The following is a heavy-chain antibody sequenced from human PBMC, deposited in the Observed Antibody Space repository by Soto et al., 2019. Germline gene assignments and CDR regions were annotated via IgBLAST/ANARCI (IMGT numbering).Heavy chain of an antibody. CDR1: GFTFSSYG. CDR2: ISYDGSNK. Sequence: QVQLVESGGGVVQPGRSLRLSCAASGFTFSSYGMHWVRQAPGKGLEWVAVISYDGSNKYYADSVKDRFTISRDNSKNTLYLQMNSLRAEDTAVYYCAKAVEMATIRRGFDYWGQGTLVTVSS. CDR3: AKAVEMATIRRGFDY. J-gene: IGHJ4*02. V-gene: IGHV3-30*18. D-gene: IGHD5-12*01.